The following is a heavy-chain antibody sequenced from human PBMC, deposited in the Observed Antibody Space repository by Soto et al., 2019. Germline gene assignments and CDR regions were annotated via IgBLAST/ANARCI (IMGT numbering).Heavy chain of an antibody. D-gene: IGHD2-15*01. CDR2: INTDGSNT. J-gene: IGHJ5*02. CDR3: AREFCSGGNCYTYYFDP. CDR1: GLTFNRYW. V-gene: IGHV3-74*01. Sequence: GGSLRLSCAASGLTFNRYWIHWVRHAPGKGLVWVSHINTDGSNTNYADSVKGRFNISRDNAKSTLFLQMNSLRDEDTAVYYCAREFCSGGNCYTYYFDPWGQGIPVAVSS.